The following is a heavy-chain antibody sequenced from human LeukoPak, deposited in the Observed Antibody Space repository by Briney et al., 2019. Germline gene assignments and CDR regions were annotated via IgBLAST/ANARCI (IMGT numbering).Heavy chain of an antibody. Sequence: SETLSLTSTVSGGSISSYYWSWIRLPAGKGLEWIGRIYTSGSTNYNPSLKSRVTMSVDTSKNQFSLKLSSVTAADTAVYYCARGVKKTNWFDPWGQGTLVTVSS. CDR1: GGSISSYY. CDR2: IYTSGST. J-gene: IGHJ5*02. V-gene: IGHV4-4*07. D-gene: IGHD3-16*01. CDR3: ARGVKKTNWFDP.